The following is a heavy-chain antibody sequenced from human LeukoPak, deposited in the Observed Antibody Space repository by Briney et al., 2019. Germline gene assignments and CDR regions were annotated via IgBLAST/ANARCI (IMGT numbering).Heavy chain of an antibody. D-gene: IGHD5-18*01. CDR3: AKDADTATIIYWYFDL. CDR1: GFTFSSDA. V-gene: IGHV3-23*01. CDR2: ISGSGGST. J-gene: IGHJ2*01. Sequence: GGSLRLSCIGTGFTFSSDAMGWVRQAPGKGLEWVSGISGSGGSTYYADSVKGRFTISRDNSKNTLYLQMNSLRVEDTAVYYCAKDADTATIIYWYFDLWGRGTLVTVSS.